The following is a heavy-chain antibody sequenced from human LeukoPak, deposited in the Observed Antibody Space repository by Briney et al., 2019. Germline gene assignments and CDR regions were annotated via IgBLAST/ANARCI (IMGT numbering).Heavy chain of an antibody. CDR3: ARCWDITGYYSFPLDY. Sequence: GGSLRLSCAASGFTFTSYWMHWVRQTPEKGLVWVSRINSDGSSTSYADSVKGRFTISRDNAKNTLYLQMNSLRAEDTAVYYCARCWDITGYYSFPLDYWGQGTLVTVSS. J-gene: IGHJ4*02. CDR2: INSDGSST. D-gene: IGHD3-22*01. CDR1: GFTFTSYW. V-gene: IGHV3-74*01.